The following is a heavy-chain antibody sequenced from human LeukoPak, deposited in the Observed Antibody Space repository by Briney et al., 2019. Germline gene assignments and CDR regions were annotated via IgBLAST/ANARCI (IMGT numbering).Heavy chain of an antibody. CDR1: GFTFSSYA. Sequence: GGSLRLSCAASGFTFSSYAMSWVRQAPGKGLEWVSAISGSGGRTYYADSVKGRFTISRDNSKSTVYLQMNSLRAEDTAVYYCAKGGYYDSSGYGAGYYFDYWGPGTLVTVSS. D-gene: IGHD3-22*01. CDR2: ISGSGGRT. CDR3: AKGGYYDSSGYGAGYYFDY. J-gene: IGHJ4*02. V-gene: IGHV3-23*01.